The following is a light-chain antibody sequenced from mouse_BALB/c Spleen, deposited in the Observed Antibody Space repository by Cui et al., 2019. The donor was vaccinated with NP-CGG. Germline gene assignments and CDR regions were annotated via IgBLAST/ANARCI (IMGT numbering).Light chain of an antibody. J-gene: IGLJ1*01. CDR3: ALWYSNHWV. Sequence: QAVVTQESALTTSPGETVTLTCRSSTGAVTTSNYANWVQEKPDHLFTGLIGGTNNRVPGVPARFSGSLIGDKAVLTSTGAQTEDEAIYFCALWYSNHWVFGGGTKLTVL. V-gene: IGLV1*01. CDR1: TGAVTTSNY. CDR2: GTN.